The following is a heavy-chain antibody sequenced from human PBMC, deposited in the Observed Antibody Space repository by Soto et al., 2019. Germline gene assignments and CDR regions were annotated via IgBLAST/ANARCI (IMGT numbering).Heavy chain of an antibody. V-gene: IGHV3-64D*06. CDR3: VKESSPHYYYSHCMDV. D-gene: IGHD6-19*01. CDR2: ITSTGGTA. Sequence: GLERESTITSTGGTAVYADSVKGRFTISRNNSKNTLYLQMSSLRAEDTAIYYCVKESSPHYYYSHCMDVSLQGPSVTLS. J-gene: IGHJ6*02.